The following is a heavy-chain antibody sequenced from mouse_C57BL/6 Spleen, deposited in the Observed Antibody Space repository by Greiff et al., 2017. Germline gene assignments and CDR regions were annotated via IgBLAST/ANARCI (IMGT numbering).Heavy chain of an antibody. D-gene: IGHD1-1*01. J-gene: IGHJ2*01. CDR2: ISSGGDYI. V-gene: IGHV5-9-1*02. CDR1: GFTFSSYA. Sequence: EVQLVESGEGLVKPGGSLKLSCAASGFTFSSYAMSWVRQTPEKRLEWVAYISSGGDYIYYADTVKGRFTISRDNARNTLYLQMSSLKSEDTAMYYCTREVYYYGSSYFDYWGQGTTLTVSS. CDR3: TREVYYYGSSYFDY.